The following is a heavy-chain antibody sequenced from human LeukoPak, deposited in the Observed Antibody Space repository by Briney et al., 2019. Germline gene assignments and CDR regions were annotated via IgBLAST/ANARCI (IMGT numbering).Heavy chain of an antibody. CDR2: IKSKTDGGTT. Sequence: PGGSLRLSCAASGFTFSNAWMSWVRQAPGKGLEWVGRIKSKTDGGTTDYAAPVKGRFTISRDDSKNTLYLQINSLKTEDTAVYYCTTEQWLVRAPFDYWGQGTLVTVSS. V-gene: IGHV3-15*01. CDR1: GFTFSNAW. CDR3: TTEQWLVRAPFDY. D-gene: IGHD6-19*01. J-gene: IGHJ4*02.